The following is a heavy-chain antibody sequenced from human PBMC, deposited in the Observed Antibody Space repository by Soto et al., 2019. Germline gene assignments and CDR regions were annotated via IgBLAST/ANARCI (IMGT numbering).Heavy chain of an antibody. CDR1: RYTFTDYD. J-gene: IGHJ3*02. Sequence: ASVKVSCKAPRYTFTDYDIHWVRQSPGQGLQWMGWINPKSAVTNYARSFQGRVTLTADSSTSTAYMELSSLRSDDTAVFFCVRHLDYFDSRTFYLGVTFDIWGQGTMLTVS. D-gene: IGHD3-22*01. CDR3: VRHLDYFDSRTFYLGVTFDI. CDR2: INPKSAVT. V-gene: IGHV1-2*02.